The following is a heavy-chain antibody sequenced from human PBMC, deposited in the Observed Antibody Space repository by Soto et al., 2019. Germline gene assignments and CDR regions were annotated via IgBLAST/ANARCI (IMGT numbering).Heavy chain of an antibody. CDR1: GFTVSSNY. V-gene: IGHV3-53*01. Sequence: GGSLRLSCAASGFTVSSNYMSWVRQAPGKGLEWVSVIYSGGSTYYADSVRGRFTISRDNSKNTLYLQMKSPRAEDTAVYYCARDPPATRHGMDVWGQGTTVTVSS. CDR3: ARDPPATRHGMDV. CDR2: IYSGGST. J-gene: IGHJ6*02.